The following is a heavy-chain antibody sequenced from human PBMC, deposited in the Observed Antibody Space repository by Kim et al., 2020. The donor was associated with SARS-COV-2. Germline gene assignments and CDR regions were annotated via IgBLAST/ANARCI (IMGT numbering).Heavy chain of an antibody. J-gene: IGHJ6*02. CDR2: ISYDGSNK. V-gene: IGHV3-30*18. Sequence: GGSLRLSCAASGFTFSSYGMHWVRQAPGKGLEWVAVISYDGSNKYYADSVKGRFTISRDNSKNTLYLQMNSLRAEDTAVYYCAKDSSLWFGEVSDNYYYYGMDVWGQGTTVTVSS. CDR1: GFTFSSYG. CDR3: AKDSSLWFGEVSDNYYYYGMDV. D-gene: IGHD3-10*01.